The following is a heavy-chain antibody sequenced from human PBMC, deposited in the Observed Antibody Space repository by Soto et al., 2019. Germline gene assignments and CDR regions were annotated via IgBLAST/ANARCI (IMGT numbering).Heavy chain of an antibody. D-gene: IGHD5-18*01. CDR1: GGSISSYY. CDR2: IYYSGST. J-gene: IGHJ6*03. V-gene: IGHV4-59*01. CDR3: ARVQLGWDGIYG. Sequence: SATLSHTCTGSGGSISSYYWSWIRQPPGTGLEWIGYIYYSGSTNYNPSLKSRVTISVDTSKNQFSLKLSSVTAADTAVYYGARVQLGWDGIYGWGNGTTVTV.